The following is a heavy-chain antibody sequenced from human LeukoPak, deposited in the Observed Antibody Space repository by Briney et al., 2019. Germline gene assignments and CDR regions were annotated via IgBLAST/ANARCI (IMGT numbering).Heavy chain of an antibody. CDR2: INPNSGGT. V-gene: IGHV1-2*02. CDR1: GYTFTGYY. Sequence: ASMKVSCKASGYTFTGYYMHWVRQAPGQGLEWMGWINPNSGGTDYAQKFRGRVTMTRDTSISTAYMELSRLRSDDTAVYYCARGELGIGASFDYWGQGTLVTVSS. CDR3: ARGELGIGASFDY. J-gene: IGHJ4*02. D-gene: IGHD7-27*01.